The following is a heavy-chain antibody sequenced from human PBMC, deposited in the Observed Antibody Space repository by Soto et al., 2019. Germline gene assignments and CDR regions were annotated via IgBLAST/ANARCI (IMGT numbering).Heavy chain of an antibody. Sequence: SETLSLTCTVSGGSVSSGSYYWSWIRQPPGKGLEWIGYIYYSGSTNYNPSLKSRVTISVDTSKNQFSLKLSSVTAADTAVYYCARDGEVVPAADYYEHWFDPWGQGTLVTVSS. D-gene: IGHD2-2*01. CDR1: GGSVSSGSYY. CDR2: IYYSGST. V-gene: IGHV4-61*01. CDR3: ARDGEVVPAADYYEHWFDP. J-gene: IGHJ5*02.